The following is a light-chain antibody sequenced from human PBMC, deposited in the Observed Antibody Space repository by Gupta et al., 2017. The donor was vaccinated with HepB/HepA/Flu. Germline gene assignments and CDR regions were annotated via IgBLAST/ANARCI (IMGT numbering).Light chain of an antibody. Sequence: ETVMTQSPAFLSVSPGERATLSCRASQSVGSNLAWYQQKPGQAPRLLIYATSTRATGVPARFSGGGSGTEFTLIISSLQSEDFAVYYCQQDDTWLRTFGQGTRLEIK. CDR3: QQDDTWLRT. V-gene: IGKV3-15*01. CDR1: QSVGSN. J-gene: IGKJ5*01. CDR2: ATS.